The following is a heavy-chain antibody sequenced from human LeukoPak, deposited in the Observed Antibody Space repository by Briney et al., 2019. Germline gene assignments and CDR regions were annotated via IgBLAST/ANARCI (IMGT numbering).Heavy chain of an antibody. CDR1: GFIFSNYG. V-gene: IGHV3-23*01. CDR2: ISASGSAT. J-gene: IGHJ4*02. D-gene: IGHD3-3*01. CDR3: AKKPLPPQFWGWFFGL. Sequence: GGSLRLSCAASGFIFSNYGMNWVRQAPGKGLEWVAAISASGSATSYADSVRGRFTISRDNSKSTTYLQMNSLRAEDTAVFYWAKKPLPPQFWGWFFGLRGQGIPVTVSS.